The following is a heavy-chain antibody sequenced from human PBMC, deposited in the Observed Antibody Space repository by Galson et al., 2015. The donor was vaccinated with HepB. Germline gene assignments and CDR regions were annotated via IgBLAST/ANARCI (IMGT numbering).Heavy chain of an antibody. CDR3: ARVPKRCSSTSCYIFDY. Sequence: SVKVSCKASGYTFTSYAMHWGRQAPGQRLEGMGWINAGNGNTKYSQKFQGRVTITRDTSASTAYMELSSLRSEDTAVYYCARVPKRCSSTSCYIFDYWGQGTLVTVSS. J-gene: IGHJ4*02. CDR2: INAGNGNT. V-gene: IGHV1-3*01. CDR1: GYTFTSYA. D-gene: IGHD2-2*01.